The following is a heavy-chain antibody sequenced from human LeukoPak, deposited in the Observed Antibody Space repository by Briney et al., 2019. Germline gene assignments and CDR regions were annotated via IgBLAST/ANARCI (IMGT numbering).Heavy chain of an antibody. CDR2: IYYSGST. CDR3: AREEVN. CDR1: GFTFSDFY. D-gene: IGHD4-11*01. Sequence: GSLRLSCAASGFTFSDFYMSWIRQPPGKGLEWIGSIYYSGSTYYNPSLKSRVTISVDTSKNQFSLKLSSVTAADTAVYYCAREEVNWGQGTLVTVSS. V-gene: IGHV4-38-2*02. J-gene: IGHJ4*02.